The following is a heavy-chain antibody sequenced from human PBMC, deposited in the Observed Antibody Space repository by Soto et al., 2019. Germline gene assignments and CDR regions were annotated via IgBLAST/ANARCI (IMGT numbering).Heavy chain of an antibody. V-gene: IGHV5-51*01. CDR1: GYRVSDFW. CDR3: VIPLGEHSSSADL. CDR2: IYPGDSDT. D-gene: IGHD6-6*01. J-gene: IGHJ4*02. Sequence: PXGSLKISCKVCGYRVSDFWVAGVRQMPGKGLEWMGIIYPGDSDTRHSPSFEGQVTMSADAPNTTAYLHWSSLKASDTAIYYCVIPLGEHSSSADLWGQGTLVTVSS.